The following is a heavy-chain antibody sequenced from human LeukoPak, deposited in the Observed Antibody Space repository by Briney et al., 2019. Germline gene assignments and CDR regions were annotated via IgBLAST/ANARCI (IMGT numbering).Heavy chain of an antibody. CDR3: AREAWVSGDSKYRYYGIDV. J-gene: IGHJ6*02. CDR1: GGSISSGGYY. V-gene: IGHV4-31*03. D-gene: IGHD4-17*01. CDR2: IYYSGST. Sequence: PSQTLSLTCTVSGGSISSGGYYWSWIRQHPGKGLEWIGYIYYSGSTNYTPSLKSRVTISVDTSKNQFSLKLSSVTAADTALYYCAREAWVSGDSKYRYYGIDVWGQGTTVTVSS.